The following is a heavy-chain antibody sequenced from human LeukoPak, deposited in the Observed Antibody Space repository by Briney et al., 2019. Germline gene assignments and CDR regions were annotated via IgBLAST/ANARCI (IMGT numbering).Heavy chain of an antibody. J-gene: IGHJ4*02. CDR1: GGTFSSYA. CDR2: IIPIFGTA. CDR3: ARGPKGYSHGYEYYFDY. Sequence: SVKVSCKASGGTFSSYAISWVRQAPGQGLEWMGGIIPIFGTANYAQKFQGRVTITTDESTSTAYMELSSLRSEDTAVYYCARGPKGYSHGYEYYFDYWGQGTLVTVSS. V-gene: IGHV1-69*05. D-gene: IGHD5-18*01.